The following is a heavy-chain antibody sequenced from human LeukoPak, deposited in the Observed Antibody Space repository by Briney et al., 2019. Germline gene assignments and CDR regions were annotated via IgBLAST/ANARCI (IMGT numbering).Heavy chain of an antibody. CDR2: IWYDGSNK. CDR3: ARERITMVRGSPIDPDSQDYYYYGMDV. Sequence: GGSLRLSCAASGFTFSSYGMHWVRQAPGKRLEWVAVIWYDGSNKYYADSVKGRFTISRDNSKNTLYLQMNSLRAEDTAVYYCARERITMVRGSPIDPDSQDYYYYGMDVWGKGTTVTVSS. CDR1: GFTFSSYG. J-gene: IGHJ6*04. D-gene: IGHD3-10*01. V-gene: IGHV3-33*01.